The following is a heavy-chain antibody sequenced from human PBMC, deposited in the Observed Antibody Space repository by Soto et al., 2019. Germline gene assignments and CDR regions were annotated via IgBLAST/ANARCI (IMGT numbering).Heavy chain of an antibody. J-gene: IGHJ4*02. CDR2: IYYSGST. V-gene: IGHV4-31*03. Sequence: LSLTCTVSGGSISSGGYYWSWIRQHPGKGLEWIGYIYYSGSTYYNPSLKSRVTISVDTSKNQFSLKLSSVTAADTAVYYCARPAGYSSGWYNFWGQGTLVTVSS. CDR1: GGSISSGGYY. D-gene: IGHD6-19*01. CDR3: ARPAGYSSGWYNF.